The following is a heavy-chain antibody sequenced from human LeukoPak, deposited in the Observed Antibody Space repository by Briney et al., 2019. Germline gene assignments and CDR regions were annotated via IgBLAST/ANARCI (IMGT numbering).Heavy chain of an antibody. CDR3: ARQVGNYSSGWSRYFDY. D-gene: IGHD6-19*01. CDR1: GGSISSDY. J-gene: IGHJ4*02. CDR2: IYAGGTT. V-gene: IGHV4-4*07. Sequence: SETLSLTCTVSGGSISSDYWSWIRQPAGKGLEWIGRIYAGGTTNYNPSLKSRVTMSVDTSKNQFSLKLSSVTVADTAVYYCARQVGNYSSGWSRYFDYWGQGTLVTVSS.